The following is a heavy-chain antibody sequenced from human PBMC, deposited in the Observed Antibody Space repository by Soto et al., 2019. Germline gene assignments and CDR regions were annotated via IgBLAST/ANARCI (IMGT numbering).Heavy chain of an antibody. Sequence: PSETLSPTCTVSGGSISSYYWSWIRQPPGKGLEWIGYIYYSGSTNYNPSLKSRVTISVDTSKNQFSLKLSSVTAADTAVYYCARQSWVAAAVGEVDPWGQGTLVTVSS. CDR3: ARQSWVAAAVGEVDP. CDR2: IYYSGST. CDR1: GGSISSYY. D-gene: IGHD6-13*01. J-gene: IGHJ5*02. V-gene: IGHV4-59*08.